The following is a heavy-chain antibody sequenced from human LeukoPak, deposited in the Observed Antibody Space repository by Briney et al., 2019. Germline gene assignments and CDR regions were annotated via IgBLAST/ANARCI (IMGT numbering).Heavy chain of an antibody. J-gene: IGHJ4*02. D-gene: IGHD1-26*01. Sequence: GGSLSLSCAVSGFTFSDHFLDWVRQAPGKGLEWVGRSRNKAKSYTTEYAASVKGRFTISRDASKNSLYLRMNSLKTEDTAVSYCVRVGRVGGAYYLDYWGQGNLVTVSS. CDR1: GFTFSDHF. V-gene: IGHV3-72*01. CDR3: VRVGRVGGAYYLDY. CDR2: SRNKAKSYTT.